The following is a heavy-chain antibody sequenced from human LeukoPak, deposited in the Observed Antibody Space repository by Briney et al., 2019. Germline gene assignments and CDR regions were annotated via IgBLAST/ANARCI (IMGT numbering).Heavy chain of an antibody. D-gene: IGHD3-10*01. CDR3: AKDRSLEYYYGSGTYSY. CDR1: GFTFSTYA. J-gene: IGHJ4*02. V-gene: IGHV3-23*01. CDR2: ISRNAGST. Sequence: GGSLRLSCAASGFTFSTYAMTRVRQAPGKGLEWVSSISRNAGSTYYADYVKGRFTISRDNSKNTLYLQMSSLRAEDTAVYYCAKDRSLEYYYGSGTYSYWGQGTLVTVSS.